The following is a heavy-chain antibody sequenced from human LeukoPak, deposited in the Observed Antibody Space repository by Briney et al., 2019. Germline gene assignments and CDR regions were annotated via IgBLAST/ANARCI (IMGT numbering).Heavy chain of an antibody. CDR1: GSTFGSYA. Sequence: GRSLRLSCAASGSTFGSYAMHWVRQAPGKGLEWVALISFDESNKYYADSVKGRFTISRDNYKNTLYLQMNSLRAEDTAVYYCARGDDYVWGSYRDFDYWGQGTLVTVSS. J-gene: IGHJ4*02. CDR2: ISFDESNK. CDR3: ARGDDYVWGSYRDFDY. V-gene: IGHV3-30*03. D-gene: IGHD3-16*02.